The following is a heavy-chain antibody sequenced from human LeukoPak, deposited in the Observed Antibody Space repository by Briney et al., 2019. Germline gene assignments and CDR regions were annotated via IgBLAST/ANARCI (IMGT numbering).Heavy chain of an antibody. D-gene: IGHD4-17*01. CDR1: GGSISSYY. CDR2: IYYSGST. Sequence: PSETLSLTCTVSGGSISSYYWSWIRQPPEKGLEWIGYIYYSGSTNYNPSLKSRVTISVDTSKNQFSLKLSSVTAADTAVYYCARDPLYGDNAFDIWGQGTMVTVSS. CDR3: ARDPLYGDNAFDI. J-gene: IGHJ3*02. V-gene: IGHV4-59*01.